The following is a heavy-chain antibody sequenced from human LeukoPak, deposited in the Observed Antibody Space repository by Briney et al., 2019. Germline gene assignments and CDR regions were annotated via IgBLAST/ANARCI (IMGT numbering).Heavy chain of an antibody. CDR2: ISSSGSTI. V-gene: IGHV3-48*03. CDR3: VRRGPATGGNFDY. D-gene: IGHD3-16*01. J-gene: IGHJ4*02. CDR1: GFTFSSYE. Sequence: AGGSLRLSCAASGFTFSSYEMNWVRQAPGKGLEWVSYISSSGSTIYYADSVKGRFTISRDNSKNSLYLQMNSLRAEDTAVYYCVRRGPATGGNFDYWGQGTLVTVSS.